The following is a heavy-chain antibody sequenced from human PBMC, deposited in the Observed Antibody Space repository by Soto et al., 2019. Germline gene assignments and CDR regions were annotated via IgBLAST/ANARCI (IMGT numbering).Heavy chain of an antibody. Sequence: QVQLVQSGAEVKKPGASVKVSCKASGYTFTSYGISWVRQAPGQGLEWMGWISAYNGNTNYAQKLQGRVTMTTDTSTSTAYMELSSLRSDDTAVYYCARYLLLYSSSWYWSYYYGMHVWCQGTTVTVSS. CDR2: ISAYNGNT. D-gene: IGHD6-13*01. CDR1: GYTFTSYG. J-gene: IGHJ6*02. CDR3: ARYLLLYSSSWYWSYYYGMHV. V-gene: IGHV1-18*01.